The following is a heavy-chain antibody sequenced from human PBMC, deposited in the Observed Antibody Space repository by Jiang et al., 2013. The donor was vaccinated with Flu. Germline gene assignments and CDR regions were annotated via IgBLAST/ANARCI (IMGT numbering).Heavy chain of an antibody. CDR3: AGSPGIAVAGSGY. Sequence: GAEVKKPGSSVKVSCKASGGTFSSYAISWVRQAPGQGLEWMGRIIPILGIANYAQKFQGRVTITANKSTSTAYMELSSLRSEDTAVYYCAGSPGIAVAGSGYWGQGTLVTVSS. J-gene: IGHJ4*02. D-gene: IGHD6-19*01. CDR1: GGTFSSYA. V-gene: IGHV1-69*04. CDR2: IIPILGIA.